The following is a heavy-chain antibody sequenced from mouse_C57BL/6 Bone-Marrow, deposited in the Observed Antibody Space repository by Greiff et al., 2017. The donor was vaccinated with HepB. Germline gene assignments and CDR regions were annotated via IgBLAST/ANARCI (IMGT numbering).Heavy chain of an antibody. Sequence: QVQLKQSGPGLVQPSQSLSITCTVSGFSLTSYGVHWVRQPPGKGLEWLGVIWSGGSTDYNAAFISRLSISKDNSKSQVFFKMNSLQADDTAIYYCAKKGGIYYDYDGYAMDYWGQGTSVTVSS. V-gene: IGHV2-4*01. CDR2: IWSGGST. D-gene: IGHD2-4*01. CDR1: GFSLTSYG. CDR3: AKKGGIYYDYDGYAMDY. J-gene: IGHJ4*01.